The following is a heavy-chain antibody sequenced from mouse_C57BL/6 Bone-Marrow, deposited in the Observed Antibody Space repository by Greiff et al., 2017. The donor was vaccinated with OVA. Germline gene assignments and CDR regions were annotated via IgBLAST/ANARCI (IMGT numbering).Heavy chain of an antibody. V-gene: IGHV5-16*01. Sequence: EVKLVESEGGLVQPGSSMKLSCTASGFTFSDYYMAWVRQVPEKGLEWVANINYDGSSTYYLDSLKSRFIISRDNAKNILYLQMSSLKSEDTATYYCARDGDGYYDFDVWGTGTTVTVSS. J-gene: IGHJ1*03. CDR3: ARDGDGYYDFDV. CDR2: INYDGSST. CDR1: GFTFSDYY. D-gene: IGHD2-3*01.